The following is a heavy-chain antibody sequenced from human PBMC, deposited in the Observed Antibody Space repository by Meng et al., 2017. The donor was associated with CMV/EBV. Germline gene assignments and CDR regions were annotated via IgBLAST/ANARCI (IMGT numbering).Heavy chain of an antibody. D-gene: IGHD3-10*01. CDR3: ARVFVRGVIKNNWFDP. V-gene: IGHV3-30-3*01. CDR1: GFTFSSNA. J-gene: IGHJ5*02. Sequence: GFTFSSNAMHWVRQAPGKGLEWVAVISYDGSNKYYSSSVKYRFTISRDNSKNTLYLQMNSLRAEDTAVYYCARVFVRGVIKNNWFDPWGQGTLVTVSS. CDR2: ISYDGSNK.